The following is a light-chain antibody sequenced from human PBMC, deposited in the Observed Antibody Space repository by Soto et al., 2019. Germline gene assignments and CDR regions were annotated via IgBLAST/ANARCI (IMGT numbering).Light chain of an antibody. CDR1: QSVRSN. J-gene: IGKJ5*01. V-gene: IGKV3-15*01. CDR2: GAS. Sequence: EVVMTQSPAALSGSPGERVTLSCRASQSVRSNLAWYQQKPGQSTRLLIYGASTRATGIPDRVSGSGAGTEVTLTISSLQSEDSAVYYGQQHNQWPITFGQGTRLEIK. CDR3: QQHNQWPIT.